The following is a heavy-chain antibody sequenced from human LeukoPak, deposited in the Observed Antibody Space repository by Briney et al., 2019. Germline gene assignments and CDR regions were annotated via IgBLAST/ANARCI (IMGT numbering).Heavy chain of an antibody. CDR3: ARDTYGYQLLPAD. J-gene: IGHJ4*02. Sequence: GGSLRLSCAASGFTFSIYWMSWVRQAPGKGLEWVANIKQDGSEKYYVDSVKGRFTISRDNAKNLLYPQMNSLRAEDTAVYFCARDTYGYQLLPADWGQGTLVTVSS. V-gene: IGHV3-7*03. CDR1: GFTFSIYW. D-gene: IGHD2-2*01. CDR2: IKQDGSEK.